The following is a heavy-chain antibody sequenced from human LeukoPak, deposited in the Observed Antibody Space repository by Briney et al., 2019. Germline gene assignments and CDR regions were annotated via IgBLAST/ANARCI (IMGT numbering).Heavy chain of an antibody. CDR2: IIPIFGTA. Sequence: SVKVSCKASGYTFTSYDINWVRQATGQGLEWMGGIIPIFGTANYAQKFQGRVTITTDESTSTAYMELSSLRSEDTAVYYCARPRREYCSSTSCYFHWFDPWGQGTLVTVSS. J-gene: IGHJ5*02. CDR1: GYTFTSYD. CDR3: ARPRREYCSSTSCYFHWFDP. V-gene: IGHV1-69*05. D-gene: IGHD2-2*01.